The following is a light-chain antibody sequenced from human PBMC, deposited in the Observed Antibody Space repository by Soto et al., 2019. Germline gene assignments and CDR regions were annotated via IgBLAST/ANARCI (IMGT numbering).Light chain of an antibody. J-gene: IGLJ3*02. CDR2: DVS. CDR3: SSYTNTSTLV. V-gene: IGLV2-14*02. CDR1: SSDVGAYNL. Sequence: QSALTQPASVSWSPGQSITISCTGTSSDVGAYNLVSWYQQHPGRAPKLFIFDVSDRPSGVSDRFSGSKSGNTASLTISGLQAEDEASYYCSSYTNTSTLVFGGGTKVTVL.